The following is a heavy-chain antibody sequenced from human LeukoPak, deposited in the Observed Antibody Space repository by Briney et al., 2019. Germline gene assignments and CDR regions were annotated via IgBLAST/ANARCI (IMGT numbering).Heavy chain of an antibody. CDR3: GRIRGYDFWSRGAFDI. J-gene: IGHJ3*02. Sequence: GESLKISFKGSGYSFDMYWTGWVRQMPGKGLEWMGIIYPGDSQTAYSPSFQGQVTISADKSISTAYLQWRSLKASDTAIYYCGRIRGYDFWSRGAFDIWGQGTMVTVSS. CDR1: GYSFDMYW. CDR2: IYPGDSQT. V-gene: IGHV5-51*01. D-gene: IGHD3-3*01.